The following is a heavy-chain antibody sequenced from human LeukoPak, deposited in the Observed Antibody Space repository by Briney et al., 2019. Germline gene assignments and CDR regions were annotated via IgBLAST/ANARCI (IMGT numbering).Heavy chain of an antibody. Sequence: GGSLRLSCAASGFTFSSYAMNWVRQAPGKGLEWVGRIKSKTDGGTTDYAAPVKGRFTISRDDSENTLYLQMNSLKTEDTAVYYCTTLETYYENDFWGQGTLVTVSS. J-gene: IGHJ4*02. CDR1: GFTFSSYA. CDR2: IKSKTDGGTT. D-gene: IGHD3-3*01. V-gene: IGHV3-15*01. CDR3: TTLETYYENDF.